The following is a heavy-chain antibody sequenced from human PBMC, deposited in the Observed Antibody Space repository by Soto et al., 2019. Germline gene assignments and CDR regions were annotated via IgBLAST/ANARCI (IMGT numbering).Heavy chain of an antibody. CDR3: AKGKGYCSSTSCYAIDY. CDR2: IYSGGST. Sequence: PGGSLRLSCAASGFTVSSNYMSWVRQAPGKGLEWVSVIYSGGSTYYADSVKGRFTISRDNSKNTLYLQMNSLRAEDTAVYYCAKGKGYCSSTSCYAIDYWGQGTLVTVSS. J-gene: IGHJ4*02. V-gene: IGHV3-66*01. D-gene: IGHD2-2*01. CDR1: GFTVSSNY.